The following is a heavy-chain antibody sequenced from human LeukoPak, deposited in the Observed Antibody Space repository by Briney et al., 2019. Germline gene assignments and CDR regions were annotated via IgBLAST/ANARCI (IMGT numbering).Heavy chain of an antibody. Sequence: GGSLRLSRAASGFTFSSYEMNWVRQAPGKGLEWVSYISSSGSTIYYADSVKGRFTISRDNAKNSLYLQMSSLRAEDTAVYCCAELGITMIGGVWGKGTTVTISS. V-gene: IGHV3-48*03. J-gene: IGHJ6*04. CDR3: AELGITMIGGV. CDR1: GFTFSSYE. D-gene: IGHD3-10*02. CDR2: ISSSGSTI.